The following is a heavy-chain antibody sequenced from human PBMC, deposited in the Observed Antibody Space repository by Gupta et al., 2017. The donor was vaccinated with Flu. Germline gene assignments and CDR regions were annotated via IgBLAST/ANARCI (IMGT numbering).Heavy chain of an antibody. CDR1: SYAW. Sequence: SYAWMNWVRQAPGKGLEWVGRLKSESDGGTADYAAPVKGRFIISRDDSKNMLFLQMNSLRTEDTAVYYCTTDSSGGIAFDIWGQGTMVTVSA. CDR2: LKSESDGGTA. D-gene: IGHD3-16*01. CDR3: TTDSSGGIAFDI. V-gene: IGHV3-15*01. J-gene: IGHJ3*02.